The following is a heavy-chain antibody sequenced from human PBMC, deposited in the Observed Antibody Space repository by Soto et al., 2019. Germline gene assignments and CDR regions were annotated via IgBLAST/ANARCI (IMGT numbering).Heavy chain of an antibody. V-gene: IGHV4-34*01. D-gene: IGHD3-22*01. CDR3: ARGLLLYYYDSSGYYYVYYYYGMDV. J-gene: IGHJ6*02. CDR1: GGSFSGYY. Sequence: NPSETLSLTCAVYGGSFSGYYWSWIRQPPGKGLEWIGEINHSGSTNYNPSLKSRVTISVDTSKNQFSLKLSSVTAADTAVYYCARGLLLYYYDSSGYYYVYYYYGMDVWGQGTTVTVSS. CDR2: INHSGST.